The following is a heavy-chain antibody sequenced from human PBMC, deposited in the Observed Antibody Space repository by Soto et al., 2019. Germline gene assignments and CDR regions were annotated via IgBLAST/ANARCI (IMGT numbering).Heavy chain of an antibody. J-gene: IGHJ5*02. CDR2: INHSGNT. V-gene: IGHV4-34*01. D-gene: IGHD3-10*01. CDR1: GGSFSDYY. CDR3: AREGGRMGVPRCFDP. Sequence: KSSETLSLTCAVYGGSFSDYYWSWIRQPPGKGREWVGDINHSGNTNYNPSLKSRVTISVDTSKIQFSLKVISLTAAETAVYYCAREGGRMGVPRCFDPWGQGTLVTVSS.